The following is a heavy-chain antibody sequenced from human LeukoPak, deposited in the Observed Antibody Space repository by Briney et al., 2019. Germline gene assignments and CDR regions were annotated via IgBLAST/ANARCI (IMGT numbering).Heavy chain of an antibody. J-gene: IGHJ4*02. Sequence: PGGSLRLSCAASGFTFSSYAMSWVRQAPGKELEWVSAISGSGGSTYYADSVKGRFTISRDNSKNTLYLQMNSLRAEDTAVYYCAKSNTAMVTPSLNYFDYWGQGTLVTVSS. CDR1: GFTFSSYA. D-gene: IGHD5-18*01. V-gene: IGHV3-23*01. CDR2: ISGSGGST. CDR3: AKSNTAMVTPSLNYFDY.